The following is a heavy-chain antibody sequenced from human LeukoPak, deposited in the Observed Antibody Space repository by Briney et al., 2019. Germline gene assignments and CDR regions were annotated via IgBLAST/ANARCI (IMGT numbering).Heavy chain of an antibody. CDR1: GFTFSSYA. D-gene: IGHD1-26*01. J-gene: IGHJ4*02. CDR3: ARLKLQWELPQTTHLDY. Sequence: GGSLRLSCAASGFTFSSYAMSWVRQAPGKGLEWVSAISGSGGSTYYADSVKGRFTISRDNSKNTLYLQMNSLRAEDTAVYYCARLKLQWELPQTTHLDYWGQGTLVTVSS. CDR2: ISGSGGST. V-gene: IGHV3-23*01.